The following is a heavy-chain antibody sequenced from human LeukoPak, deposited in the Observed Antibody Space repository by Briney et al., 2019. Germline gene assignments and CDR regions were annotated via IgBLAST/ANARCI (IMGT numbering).Heavy chain of an antibody. CDR2: IIPIYPTT. V-gene: IGHV1-69*01. Sequence: ASVKVSCKASGGTFNSFALSWVRQAPGQRLEWMGEIIPIYPTTDYAQRFQGRVTISADESKGTVSLELSNLRSEDTAVYYCARASFPFLEWTTSIPFDVWGQGTVVIVSS. CDR3: ARASFPFLEWTTSIPFDV. D-gene: IGHD3-3*01. J-gene: IGHJ3*01. CDR1: GGTFNSFA.